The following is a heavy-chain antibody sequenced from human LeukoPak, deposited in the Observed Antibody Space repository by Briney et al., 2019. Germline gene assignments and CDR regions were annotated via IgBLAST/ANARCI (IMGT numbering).Heavy chain of an antibody. Sequence: GGSLRLSCAASGFTFSAYAMTWVRQAPGKGLEWVSSIGSDNKPHYSESVKGRFAISRDNSKNTLFLQLHNLRVEDTALYYCARDLHYYVAMGVWGQGTTVTVSS. CDR1: GFTFSAYA. V-gene: IGHV3-23*01. J-gene: IGHJ6*02. CDR2: IGSDNKP. CDR3: ARDLHYYVAMGV. D-gene: IGHD3-10*02.